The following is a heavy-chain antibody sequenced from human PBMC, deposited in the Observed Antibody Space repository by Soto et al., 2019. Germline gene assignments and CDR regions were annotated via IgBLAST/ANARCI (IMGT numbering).Heavy chain of an antibody. V-gene: IGHV3-23*01. D-gene: IGHD6-6*01. CDR3: AKDPALTIAAPYFDL. J-gene: IGHJ4*02. Sequence: SGGSLRLSCAASGFTFSSSAMSWVRQAPGEGLQWVSSITISGDRAWYADSVKGRFTISRDNSKNTLYLQLTSLRAEDTATYYCAKDPALTIAAPYFDLWGQGTLVTVSS. CDR1: GFTFSSSA. CDR2: ITISGDRA.